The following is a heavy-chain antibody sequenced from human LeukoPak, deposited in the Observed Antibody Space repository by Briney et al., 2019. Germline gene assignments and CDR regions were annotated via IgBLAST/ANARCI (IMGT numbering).Heavy chain of an antibody. CDR3: ARGIGGYYYEVDY. D-gene: IGHD3-22*01. V-gene: IGHV4-59*01. Sequence: SETLSLTCTVSGGSISSYYWSWIRQPPGKGLEWIGYIYYSGSTNYNPSLKSRVTISVDTSKNQFSLKLSSVTAADTAVYYCARGIGGYYYEVDYWGQGTLVTVSS. CDR1: GGSISSYY. CDR2: IYYSGST. J-gene: IGHJ4*02.